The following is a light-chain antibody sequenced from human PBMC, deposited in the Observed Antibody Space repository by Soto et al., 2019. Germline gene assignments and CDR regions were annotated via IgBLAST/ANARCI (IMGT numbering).Light chain of an antibody. V-gene: IGKV3-20*01. Sequence: EIVLTQSPGTLSLSPGERATLSCRASQSVSSSYLAWYQQKPGQAPRLRIYGASSRATGIPDRFSGSGSGTDFTLTISRLEPEDFAVYYCQQFGSSPRFTFGPGTKVDIK. CDR2: GAS. CDR3: QQFGSSPRFT. J-gene: IGKJ3*01. CDR1: QSVSSSY.